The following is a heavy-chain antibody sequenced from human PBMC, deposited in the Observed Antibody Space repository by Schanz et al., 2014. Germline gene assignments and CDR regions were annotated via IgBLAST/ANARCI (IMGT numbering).Heavy chain of an antibody. CDR2: IYYTGST. D-gene: IGHD3-10*02. CDR1: GDSISSNNYH. CDR3: ARDKVTTLGYYGMDV. Sequence: QVHLQESGPGLLKPSETLSLTCSVSGDSISSNNYHWGWIRQSPGKGLEWIGYIYYTGSTTYNPSLKSRVTISVVPSKRQFSLKLSSVTAADTAVYYCARDKVTTLGYYGMDVWGQGTTVTVSS. V-gene: IGHV4-61*01. J-gene: IGHJ6*02.